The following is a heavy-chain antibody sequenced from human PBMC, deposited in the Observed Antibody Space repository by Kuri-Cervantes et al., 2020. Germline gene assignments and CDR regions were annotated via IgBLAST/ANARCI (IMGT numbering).Heavy chain of an antibody. D-gene: IGHD6-13*01. CDR1: GFSLTTYT. CDR2: ISYDGNNK. J-gene: IGHJ4*02. Sequence: GESLKISCVGSGFSLTTYTMDWVRQAPGKGLEWVAVISYDGNNKYYTDSVKGRFTISRDNSKNTLYLQLNSLRTEDTAVYYCAKEGQQLTAFDYWGQGTLVTVSS. V-gene: IGHV3-30*18. CDR3: AKEGQQLTAFDY.